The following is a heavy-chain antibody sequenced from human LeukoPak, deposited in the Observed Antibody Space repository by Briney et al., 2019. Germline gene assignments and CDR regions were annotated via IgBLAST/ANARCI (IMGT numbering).Heavy chain of an antibody. V-gene: IGHV3-74*01. CDR1: GFTFSTYW. Sequence: GGSLRLSCAPSGFTFSTYWMHWVRQAPGKGLVWVSRIDSDGSSTSYADSVKGRFTISRDNAKNTLYLQMNSLRVEDTAVYYCARDHIRSLDYWGQGTLVTVSS. D-gene: IGHD1-14*01. CDR3: ARDHIRSLDY. J-gene: IGHJ4*02. CDR2: IDSDGSST.